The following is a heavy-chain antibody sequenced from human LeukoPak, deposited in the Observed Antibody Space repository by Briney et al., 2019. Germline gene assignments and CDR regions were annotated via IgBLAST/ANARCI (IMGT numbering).Heavy chain of an antibody. CDR3: ARIRDGYNDAYDI. D-gene: IGHD5-24*01. J-gene: IGHJ3*02. CDR2: INPGGGNT. Sequence: ASVKVSCKTSGYTFTNNAINWVRQAPGQGLEWMGLINPGGGNTNYAQNFQGRVTMTRDTSASTVYMELSSLRSEDTAIYYCARIRDGYNDAYDIWGQGTVVTVPS. CDR1: GYTFTNNA. V-gene: IGHV1-46*01.